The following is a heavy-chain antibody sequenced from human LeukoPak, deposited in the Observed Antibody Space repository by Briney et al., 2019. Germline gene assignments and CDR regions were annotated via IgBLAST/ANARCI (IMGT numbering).Heavy chain of an antibody. CDR2: ISSSGSTI. D-gene: IGHD6-13*01. V-gene: IGHV3-11*01. CDR3: ARDKVKRLSSWYRVYYGMDV. CDR1: GFTFSDYY. Sequence: PGGSLRLSCAASGFTFSDYYMSWIRQAPGKGLEWVSYISSSGSTIYYADSVKGRFTISRDNAKNSLYLQMNSLRAEDTAVYYCARDKVKRLSSWYRVYYGMDVWSQGTTVTVSS. J-gene: IGHJ6*02.